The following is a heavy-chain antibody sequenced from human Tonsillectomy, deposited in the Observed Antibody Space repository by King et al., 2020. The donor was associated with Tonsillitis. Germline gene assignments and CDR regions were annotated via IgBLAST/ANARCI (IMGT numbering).Heavy chain of an antibody. V-gene: IGHV5-10-1*03. CDR1: GYNFTSYW. D-gene: IGHD1-14*01. J-gene: IGHJ6*02. Sequence: VQLVESGAEVKKPGESLRISCEGSGYNFTSYWINWVRQMPGKGLEWRGKIDLSDSYTNYSPSFQGHVTISADKSISTAYLQWSTLKASDTAMYYCASISNLYYYAMDVWGQGTTVTVSS. CDR3: ASISNLYYYAMDV. CDR2: IDLSDSYT.